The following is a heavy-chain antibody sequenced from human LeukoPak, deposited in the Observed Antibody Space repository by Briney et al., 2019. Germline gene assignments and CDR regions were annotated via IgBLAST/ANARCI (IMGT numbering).Heavy chain of an antibody. CDR2: MYHDGRR. CDR1: GDSIRSDSW. D-gene: IGHD3-3*02. V-gene: IGHV4-4*02. Sequence: SGPTLVNPSGPLSLTYAVSGDSIRSDSWWIWVRQAPGKGLEWIGEMYHDGRRTYNPSLKSRVSISLDESENQFSLELTSVTAADTAVYYCARRSFTFYAMDVWGHGTTVTVSS. CDR3: ARRSFTFYAMDV. J-gene: IGHJ6*02.